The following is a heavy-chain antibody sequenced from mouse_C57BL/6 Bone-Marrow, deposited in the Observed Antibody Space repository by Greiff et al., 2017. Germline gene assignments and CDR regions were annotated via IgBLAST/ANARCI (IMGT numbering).Heavy chain of an antibody. D-gene: IGHD1-1*01. CDR1: GYAFSSSW. CDR3: ARSGGSVYFDY. CDR2: IYPGDGDT. J-gene: IGHJ2*01. V-gene: IGHV1-82*01. Sequence: QVQLKESGPELVKPGASVKISCKASGYAFSSSWMNWVKQRPGKGLEWIGRIYPGDGDTNYNGKFKGKATLTADKSSSTAYMKLSSLTSEDSAVYFCARSGGSVYFDYWGQGTTLTVSS.